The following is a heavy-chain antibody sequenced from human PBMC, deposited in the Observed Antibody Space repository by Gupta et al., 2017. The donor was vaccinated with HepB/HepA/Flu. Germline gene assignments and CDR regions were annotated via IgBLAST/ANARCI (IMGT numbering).Heavy chain of an antibody. Sequence: EVQVVESGGGFVQRGGSLRLSCAASGFTLTSYSINWVRKAPGKGLEWVSFISGSGSTIHYADAVKGRFTISRDSANNSLYLQMNNLRDEDTAVYYCASNGTTVTAARFPAFDIWGQGTMVTVSS. CDR2: ISGSGSTI. V-gene: IGHV3-48*02. CDR1: GFTLTSYS. D-gene: IGHD4-17*01. J-gene: IGHJ3*02. CDR3: ASNGTTVTAARFPAFDI.